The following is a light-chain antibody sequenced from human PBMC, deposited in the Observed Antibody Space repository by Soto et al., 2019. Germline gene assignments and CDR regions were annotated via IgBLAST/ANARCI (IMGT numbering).Light chain of an antibody. V-gene: IGKV1-39*01. Sequence: IPMTQSPSSLSASVGDRVTLTCRTGRAINNYVNWYQHHPGRVPKLLISSASILQAGVPSRFSAGGSGTHFALTISNLQPEDVATYYCQQSYSTPPNFGQGTKVDIK. CDR3: QQSYSTPPN. CDR1: RAINNY. J-gene: IGKJ2*01. CDR2: SAS.